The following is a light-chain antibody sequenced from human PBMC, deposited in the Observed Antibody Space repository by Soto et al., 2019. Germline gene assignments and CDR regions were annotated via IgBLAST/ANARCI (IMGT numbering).Light chain of an antibody. CDR2: GVT. Sequence: QSLLTQPTSVSGSPGQSITISCTGNHNDIGTYDYVSWYQQHPGRAPRLLIYGVTTRPSGISDRFSASKSGLTASLTISGLQPEDEADYYCSSSTSDRIYVFGPGTKVTVL. J-gene: IGLJ1*01. CDR3: SSSTSDRIYV. V-gene: IGLV2-14*03. CDR1: HNDIGTYDY.